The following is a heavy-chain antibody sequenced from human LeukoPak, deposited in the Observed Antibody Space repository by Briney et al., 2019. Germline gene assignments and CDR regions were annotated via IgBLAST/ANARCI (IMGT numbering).Heavy chain of an antibody. J-gene: IGHJ5*02. D-gene: IGHD3-10*01. CDR2: IYYSGST. Sequence: PSETLSLTCTVSGGSISSSSYYWGWIRQPPGKGLEWIGSIYYSGSTYYNPSLKSRVTISVDTSKNQFSLKLSSVTAADTAVYYCARDRLLWFGTPDPWGQGTLVTVSS. V-gene: IGHV4-39*07. CDR1: GGSISSSSYY. CDR3: ARDRLLWFGTPDP.